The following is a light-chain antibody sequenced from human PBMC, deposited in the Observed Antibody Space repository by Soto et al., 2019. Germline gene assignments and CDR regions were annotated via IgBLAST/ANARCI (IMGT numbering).Light chain of an antibody. Sequence: QSALTQPASVSGSPGQSITISCTGTGSDVGDYNYVSWYQQHPGKAPKLMIYDVNNRPSGVSNRFSGSKSGNTASLTISGLQAEDEADYYCSSYTSSSTLVFGGGTKLTVL. CDR2: DVN. CDR3: SSYTSSSTLV. V-gene: IGLV2-14*01. CDR1: GSDVGDYNY. J-gene: IGLJ2*01.